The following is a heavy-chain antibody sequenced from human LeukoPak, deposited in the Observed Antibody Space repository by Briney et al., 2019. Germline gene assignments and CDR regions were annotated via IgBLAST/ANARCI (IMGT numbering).Heavy chain of an antibody. V-gene: IGHV4-59*01. D-gene: IGHD5-12*01. J-gene: IGHJ6*02. CDR2: IYLSGST. CDR3: ARVRYSGYDYYYYYGMDV. Sequence: SETLSLTCTVSGGSISSYYWSWIRQPPGKGLEWMGYIYLSGSTNHNPSLKTRVTISVDTSKNQFSLKLRSVTAADTAVYYCARVRYSGYDYYYYYGMDVWGQGTTVSVSS. CDR1: GGSISSYY.